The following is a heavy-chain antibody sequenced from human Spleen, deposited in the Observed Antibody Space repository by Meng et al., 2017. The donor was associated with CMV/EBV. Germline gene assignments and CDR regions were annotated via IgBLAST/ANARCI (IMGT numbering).Heavy chain of an antibody. CDR1: GGSFSGSY. CDR3: ARGRRDWNYGFDY. D-gene: IGHD1-7*01. Sequence: CAGYGGSFSGSYWSWTRQPPGTGLEWIGEINHSGSTNYNPSLKSRVTISVDTSKNQFSLKLSSVTAADTAVYYCARGRRDWNYGFDYWGQGTLVTVSS. V-gene: IGHV4-34*01. CDR2: INHSGST. J-gene: IGHJ4*02.